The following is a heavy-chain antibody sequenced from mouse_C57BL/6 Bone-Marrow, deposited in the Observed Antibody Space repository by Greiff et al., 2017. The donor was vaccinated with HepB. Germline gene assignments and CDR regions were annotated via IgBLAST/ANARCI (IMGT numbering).Heavy chain of an antibody. CDR1: GFTFSSYA. CDR3: ARESTMVTTGFDY. Sequence: EVKLVESGGGLVKPGGSLKLSCAASGFTFSSYAMSWVRQTPEKRLEWVATISDGGSYTYYPDNVKGRFTISRDNAKNNLYLQMSHLKSEDTAMYYWARESTMVTTGFDYWGQGTTLTVSS. V-gene: IGHV5-4*01. CDR2: ISDGGSYT. J-gene: IGHJ2*01. D-gene: IGHD2-2*01.